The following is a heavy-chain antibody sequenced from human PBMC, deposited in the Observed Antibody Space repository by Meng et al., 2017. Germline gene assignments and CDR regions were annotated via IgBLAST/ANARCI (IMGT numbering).Heavy chain of an antibody. J-gene: IGHJ4*02. V-gene: IGHV1-69*06. CDR2: IIPTLDTA. D-gene: IGHD3-22*01. CDR3: AREGFGDTIGYDYFLY. CDR1: GGTFNNYA. Sequence: PGYSVKVSCQTSGGTFNNYAVSCERQAPGQGLDWMGGIIPTLDTANYAPKFQGRLTITAVKATTTAYMELSSLTSEDTAMYFCAREGFGDTIGYDYFLYWGQGTLVTVSS.